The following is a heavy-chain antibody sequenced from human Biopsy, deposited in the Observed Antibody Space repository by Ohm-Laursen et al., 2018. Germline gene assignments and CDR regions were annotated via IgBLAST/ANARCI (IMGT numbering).Heavy chain of an antibody. CDR3: ARAGVGSDGTDSYYYGMDV. D-gene: IGHD5-24*01. Sequence: GASVKVSCKSSGNTFATCHIHWVRQAPGQGLEWMGVISPSGATPSFSQKFQGRITMTRDTSTGTVYMDLNSLGSEDTAVYYCARAGVGSDGTDSYYYGMDVWGPGTTVTVSS. CDR2: ISPSGATP. J-gene: IGHJ6*02. CDR1: GNTFATCH. V-gene: IGHV1-46*01.